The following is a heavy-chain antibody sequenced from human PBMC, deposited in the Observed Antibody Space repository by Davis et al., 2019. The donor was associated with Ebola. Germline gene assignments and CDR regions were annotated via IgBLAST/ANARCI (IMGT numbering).Heavy chain of an antibody. CDR1: GFTFSSYE. Sequence: PGGSLRLSCAASGFTFSSYEMNWVRQAPGKGLEWVSYISSSGSTIYYADSVKGRFTISRDNAKNFLYLQINSLRVEDTAVYYCARVREYSGYEGLDVWGQGTTVTVS. J-gene: IGHJ6*02. CDR2: ISSSGSTI. CDR3: ARVREYSGYEGLDV. D-gene: IGHD5-12*01. V-gene: IGHV3-48*03.